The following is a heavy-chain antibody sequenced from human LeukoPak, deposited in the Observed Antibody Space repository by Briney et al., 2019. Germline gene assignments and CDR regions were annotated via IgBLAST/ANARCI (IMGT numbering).Heavy chain of an antibody. CDR3: ARDPNFASRGWDGAFDI. J-gene: IGHJ3*02. V-gene: IGHV3-11*01. Sequence: GGSLRLSCAASGFTFSDYYMNWIRQAPGKGLEWVSFISGRGNMIHYADSVKGRFTISRDNAKKSLYLQMNSLRAEDTAVYYCARDPNFASRGWDGAFDIWGQGAVVTVPS. D-gene: IGHD6-19*01. CDR2: ISGRGNMI. CDR1: GFTFSDYY.